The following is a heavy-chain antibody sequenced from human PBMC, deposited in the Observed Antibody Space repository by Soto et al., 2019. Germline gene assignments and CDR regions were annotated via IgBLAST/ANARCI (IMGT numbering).Heavy chain of an antibody. CDR1: GVSISSDY. Sequence: SETLSLTCTVSGVSISSDYWSWIRQPPGKGLEWIGYIYYGGGTHSNPSLKSRVIISLDTSKNQFSLKLSSVTAADTAVYYCARMTFDDYFDYWGQGTRVTVSS. V-gene: IGHV4-59*01. CDR3: ARMTFDDYFDY. D-gene: IGHD2-21*02. CDR2: IYYGGGT. J-gene: IGHJ4*02.